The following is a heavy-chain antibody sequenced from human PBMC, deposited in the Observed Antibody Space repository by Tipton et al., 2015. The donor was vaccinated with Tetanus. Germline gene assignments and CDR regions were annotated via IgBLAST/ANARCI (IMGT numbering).Heavy chain of an antibody. CDR3: ARGRRKGYSSSFGLERVGPQLNWFDP. V-gene: IGHV4-34*01. CDR2: INHSGST. Sequence: TLSLTCAVYGGSFSGYYWSWIRQPPGKGLEWIGEINHSGSTNYNPSLKSRVTIPVDTSKNQFSLKLSSVTAADTAVYYCARGRRKGYSSSFGLERVGPQLNWFDPWGQGTLVTVSS. D-gene: IGHD6-6*01. J-gene: IGHJ5*02. CDR1: GGSFSGYY.